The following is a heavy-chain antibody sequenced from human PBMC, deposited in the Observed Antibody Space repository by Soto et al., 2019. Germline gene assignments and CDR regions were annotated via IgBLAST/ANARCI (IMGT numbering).Heavy chain of an antibody. CDR2: IYHSGST. J-gene: IGHJ4*02. V-gene: IGHV4-30-2*01. D-gene: IGHD3-9*01. Sequence: SETLSLTCAVSGGSISSGGYSWSWIRQPPGKGLEWIGYIYHSGSTYYNPSLKSRVTISVDRSKNQFSLNLSSVTAADTAVYYCASGYYVILTGRDTKYYFAYWGQGSLVTVSS. CDR3: ASGYYVILTGRDTKYYFAY. CDR1: GGSISSGGYS.